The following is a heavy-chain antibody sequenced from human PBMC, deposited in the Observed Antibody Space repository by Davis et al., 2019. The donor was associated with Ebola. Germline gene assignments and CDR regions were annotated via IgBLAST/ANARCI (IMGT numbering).Heavy chain of an antibody. CDR3: AREALVPAAGNWFDP. CDR1: NASITGYY. V-gene: IGHV4-4*07. J-gene: IGHJ5*02. Sequence: PSETLSLTCTVFNASITGYYWSWIRQPAGKGLEWIGRIYTSGSPNYNPSLKSRVTMSIHTSKNQFSLNLTSVTAADTAVYYCAREALVPAAGNWFDPWGQGALVTVSS. D-gene: IGHD2-2*01. CDR2: IYTSGSP.